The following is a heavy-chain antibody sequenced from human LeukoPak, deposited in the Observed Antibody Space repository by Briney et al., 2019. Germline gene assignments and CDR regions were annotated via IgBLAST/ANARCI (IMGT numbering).Heavy chain of an antibody. Sequence: PSETLSLTCAVSGYSISSGYYWGWIRQPPGKGLERIGSIYHSGSTYYNPSLKSRVTISVDTSKNQFSLKLSSVTAADTAVYYCARQTIDCSSTSCYPNWFDPWGQGTLVTVSS. CDR2: IYHSGST. J-gene: IGHJ5*02. CDR1: GYSISSGYY. V-gene: IGHV4-38-2*01. D-gene: IGHD2-2*01. CDR3: ARQTIDCSSTSCYPNWFDP.